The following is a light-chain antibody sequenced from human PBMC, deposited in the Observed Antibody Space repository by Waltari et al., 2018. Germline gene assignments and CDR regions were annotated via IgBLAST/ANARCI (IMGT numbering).Light chain of an antibody. CDR2: AND. V-gene: IGLV1-51*02. Sequence: QSVLTQPPSVSAAPGQTVTVSCPGSNSNIGNNYVSWYQQLPGTAPKLIIYANDERPSGTPDRFSASKSATSATLAITGLQTGDEADYYCGTWDSSLSAVVFGGGTKLTVL. J-gene: IGLJ3*02. CDR1: NSNIGNNY. CDR3: GTWDSSLSAVV.